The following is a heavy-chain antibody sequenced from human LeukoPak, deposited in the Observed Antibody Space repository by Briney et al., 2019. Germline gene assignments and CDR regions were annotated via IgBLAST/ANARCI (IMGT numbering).Heavy chain of an antibody. J-gene: IGHJ5*02. Sequence: SDTLSLTCSVSGDSISGSDYYWGWIRQPPGKGLEWIGGFYYSGSTYYNPSLKSRVTISVDTSKNQFSLKLSSVTAADTAVYYCAGRTYYYGSGSYPQFDPWGQGTLVTVSS. CDR2: FYYSGST. CDR1: GDSISGSDYY. D-gene: IGHD3-10*01. V-gene: IGHV4-39*01. CDR3: AGRTYYYGSGSYPQFDP.